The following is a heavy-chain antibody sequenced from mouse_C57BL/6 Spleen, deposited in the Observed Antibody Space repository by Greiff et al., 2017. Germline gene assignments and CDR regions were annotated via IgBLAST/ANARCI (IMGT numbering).Heavy chain of an antibody. J-gene: IGHJ1*03. D-gene: IGHD2-4*01. CDR2: ISDGGSYT. V-gene: IGHV5-4*01. CDR3: ARDRDDYHLYFDV. Sequence: EVKLVESGGGLVKPGGSLKLSCAASGFTFSSYAMSWVRQTPEKRLEWVATISDGGSYTYYPDNVKGRFTISRDNAKNNLYLQMSHLKSEDTAMYYCARDRDDYHLYFDVWGTGTTVTVSS. CDR1: GFTFSSYA.